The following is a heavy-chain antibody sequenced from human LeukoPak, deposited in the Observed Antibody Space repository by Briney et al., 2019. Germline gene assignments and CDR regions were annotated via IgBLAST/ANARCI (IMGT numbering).Heavy chain of an antibody. V-gene: IGHV5-51*01. J-gene: IGHJ3*02. CDR3: ARHRIAVAGHRNAFDI. CDR1: GYSFTSYW. CDR2: IYPGDSDT. Sequence: GEALKISCKGSGYSFTSYWIGWGRPMPGKGLEWMGIIYPGDSDTRYSPSFQGQVTISADKSISTAYLQWSSLKASDTAMYYCARHRIAVAGHRNAFDIWGQGTMVTVSS. D-gene: IGHD6-19*01.